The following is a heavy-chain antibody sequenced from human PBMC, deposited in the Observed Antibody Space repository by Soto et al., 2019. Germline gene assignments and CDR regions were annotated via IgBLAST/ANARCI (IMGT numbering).Heavy chain of an antibody. J-gene: IGHJ4*02. CDR2: MYWDDDK. V-gene: IGHV2-5*02. D-gene: IGHD3-9*01. Sequence: QITLKESGPTLVKPTQTLTLTCTFSGFSLSTSGVGVGWIRQPPGKALEWLALMYWDDDKSYSPSLKSRLTITQDTSTNQVVRTMTNMDPLDTATYYCARLDIVSGYSDYWGQGTLVTVSS. CDR3: ARLDIVSGYSDY. CDR1: GFSLSTSGVG.